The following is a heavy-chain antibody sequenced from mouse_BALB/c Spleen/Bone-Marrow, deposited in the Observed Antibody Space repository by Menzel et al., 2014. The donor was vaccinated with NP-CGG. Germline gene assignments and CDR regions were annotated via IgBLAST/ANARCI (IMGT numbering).Heavy chain of an antibody. CDR1: GFSLTSXG. CDR3: ARDYYGSLYAMDY. CDR2: IWXGGST. Sequence: VKLVESGPGLVAPSQSLSITCTVSGFSLTSXGXHWVXQPPXXGXXWLXVIWXGGSTNYNSALMSRLSISKDNSKSQVFLKMNSLQTDDTAMYYCARDYYGSLYAMDYWGQGTSVTVSS. J-gene: IGHJ4*01. D-gene: IGHD1-1*01. V-gene: IGHV2-9*02.